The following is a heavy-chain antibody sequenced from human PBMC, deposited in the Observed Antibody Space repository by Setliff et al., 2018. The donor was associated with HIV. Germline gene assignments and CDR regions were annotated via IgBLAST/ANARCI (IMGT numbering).Heavy chain of an antibody. Sequence: ASVKVSCKASGYTFNNFYLHWVRLAPGQGLEWMGMVNPSGGSTVYEQKFQGRVTMTTDTSTSTVYMELNNLKFEDTAVYYCARARRDSYDRGRRNHYYIDVWGKGTTVTVSS. V-gene: IGHV1-46*02. CDR3: ARARRDSYDRGRRNHYYIDV. CDR2: VNPSGGST. CDR1: GYTFNNFY. J-gene: IGHJ6*03. D-gene: IGHD3-22*01.